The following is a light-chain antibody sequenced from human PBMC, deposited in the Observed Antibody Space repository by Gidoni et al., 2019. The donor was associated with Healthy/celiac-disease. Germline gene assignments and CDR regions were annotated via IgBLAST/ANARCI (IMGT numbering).Light chain of an antibody. CDR2: GAS. V-gene: IGKV3-15*01. Sequence: EIVMTQSPATLAVSPGERATLSCRASQSVRSNLAWYQQKPGQAPRLLIYGASTRATGISARFSGSGSGTEFTLTISSLQSEDFAVYYCQQDNNWPPSITFGQGTRLEIK. CDR3: QQDNNWPPSIT. CDR1: QSVRSN. J-gene: IGKJ5*01.